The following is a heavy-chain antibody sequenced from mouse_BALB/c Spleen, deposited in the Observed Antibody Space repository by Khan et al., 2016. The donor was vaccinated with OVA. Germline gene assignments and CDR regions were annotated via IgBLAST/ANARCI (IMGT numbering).Heavy chain of an antibody. CDR1: GYIFTSYW. CDR3: AREEALDYFDY. D-gene: IGHD3-2*02. J-gene: IGHJ2*01. Sequence: QVQLQQSGAELVRPGASVKLSCKTSGYIFTSYWIHWVKQRSGQGLEWIARIYPGTDNTYYNQNLKDKATLTADKSSSTSYMQLSSLKSEDSAVYFCAREEALDYFDYWGQGTTLTVSS. CDR2: IYPGTDNT. V-gene: IGHV1S132*01.